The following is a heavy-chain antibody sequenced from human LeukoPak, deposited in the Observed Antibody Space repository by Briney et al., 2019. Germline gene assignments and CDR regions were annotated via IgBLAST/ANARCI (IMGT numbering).Heavy chain of an antibody. Sequence: GGSLRLSCAASEFTFSNYGMTWVRQAPEKGLEWVSSITGSGGTTYYADSVKGRFTISRDNSKNTLYLQMNSLRAEDTAVYYCAREGYSYGYQNAFDIWGQGTMVTVSS. CDR3: AREGYSYGYQNAFDI. CDR2: ITGSGGTT. D-gene: IGHD5-18*01. CDR1: EFTFSNYG. J-gene: IGHJ3*02. V-gene: IGHV3-23*01.